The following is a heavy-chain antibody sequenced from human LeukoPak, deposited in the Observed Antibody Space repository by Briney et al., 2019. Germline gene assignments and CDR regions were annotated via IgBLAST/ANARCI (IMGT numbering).Heavy chain of an antibody. CDR2: IYPGDSDT. J-gene: IGHJ4*02. D-gene: IGHD3-10*01. Sequence: GGSLRLSCKGSGYSFTSYWIGWVRQMPGKGLERMGIIYPGDSDTRYSPSFQGQVTISADKSISTAYLQWSSLKASDTAMSYCARRSSGNFDYWGQGTLVTVSS. CDR1: GYSFTSYW. CDR3: ARRSSGNFDY. V-gene: IGHV5-51*01.